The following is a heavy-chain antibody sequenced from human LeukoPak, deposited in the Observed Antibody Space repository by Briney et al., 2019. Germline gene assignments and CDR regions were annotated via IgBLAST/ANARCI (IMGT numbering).Heavy chain of an antibody. V-gene: IGHV3-7*01. J-gene: IGHJ6*03. D-gene: IGHD2-15*01. CDR2: IKQDGSEK. Sequence: PGGSLRLSCVVSGFSISDSYMTWIRQTPGKGLEWVANIKQDGSEKYYVDSVKGRFTISSDNAKNLLYLQMNSLRAEDTAVYYCVREGEDVVVVAALSIYYYYYYMDVWGKGTTVTVSS. CDR3: VREGEDVVVVAALSIYYYYYYMDV. CDR1: GFSISDSY.